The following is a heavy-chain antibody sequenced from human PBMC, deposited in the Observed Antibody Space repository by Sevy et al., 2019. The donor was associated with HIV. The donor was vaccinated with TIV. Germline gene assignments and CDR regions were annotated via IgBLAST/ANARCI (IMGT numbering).Heavy chain of an antibody. J-gene: IGHJ4*02. CDR3: AKTGDLGPIDF. CDR1: GFNFTSYA. CDR2: ATNVGTIN. Sequence: GGSLRLSCAASGFNFTSYAIHWVRQAPGKGLEWLALATNVGTINCYADSVKGRFTVSRDNSRKRISLQMDRLSTEDTAIYYCAKTGDLGPIDFWGLGTRVTVSS. D-gene: IGHD3-16*01. V-gene: IGHV3-30*18.